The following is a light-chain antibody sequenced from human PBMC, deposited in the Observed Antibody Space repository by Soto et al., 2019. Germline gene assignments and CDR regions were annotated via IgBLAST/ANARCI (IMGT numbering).Light chain of an antibody. CDR2: AAS. CDR1: QSISSY. CDR3: QQSYEIPS. Sequence: DIRMTQSPSSLSASVGDRVTITCRASQSISSYLNWYQHKPGKAPKVLIYAASSLQSGVPSRFSGSGSGTVFTLTISSLQPEDFATYYCQQSYEIPSFGPGTKVDIK. V-gene: IGKV1-39*01. J-gene: IGKJ3*01.